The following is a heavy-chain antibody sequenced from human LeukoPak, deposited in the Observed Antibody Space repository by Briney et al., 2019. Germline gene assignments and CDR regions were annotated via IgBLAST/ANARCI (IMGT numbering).Heavy chain of an antibody. D-gene: IGHD3-10*01. CDR3: AKVTVTMGY. CDR2: ISDSGGST. Sequence: GGSLRLSCAAFGFTFSTYVMSWVRQAPGKGLEWVSTISDSGGSTFYADSVKGRFTISRDNSKDTLYLQMNSLRAEDTAVYYCAKVTVTMGYWGQGTLVTVSS. CDR1: GFTFSTYV. V-gene: IGHV3-23*01. J-gene: IGHJ4*02.